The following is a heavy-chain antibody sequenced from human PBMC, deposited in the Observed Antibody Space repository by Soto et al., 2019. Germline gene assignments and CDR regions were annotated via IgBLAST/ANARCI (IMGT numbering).Heavy chain of an antibody. D-gene: IGHD6-13*01. CDR1: GYTFTSYG. J-gene: IGHJ4*02. V-gene: IGHV1-18*01. CDR3: ARDAAAGLNDY. CDR2: ISAYNGNT. Sequence: QVQLVQSGAEVKKPGTLVKVSCKASGYTFTSYGISWVRQAPGQGLEWMGWISAYNGNTKYVQKFQGRVTMTTDTSTSTAYMELRSLRSDDTAVYYCARDAAAGLNDYWGQGTLVTVSS.